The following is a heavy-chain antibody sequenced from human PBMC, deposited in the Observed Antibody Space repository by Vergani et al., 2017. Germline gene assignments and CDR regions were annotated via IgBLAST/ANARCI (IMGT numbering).Heavy chain of an antibody. CDR3: ARDLKSDFWSCYSGVWFDP. Sequence: QVQLQESGPGLVKPSETLSLTCTVSGGSISSYYWSWIRQPAGKGLEWIGRIYTSGSTNYNPSLKSRVTMSVDTSKNQFSLKLSSVTAADTAVYYCARDLKSDFWSCYSGVWFDPWGQGTLVTVSS. V-gene: IGHV4-4*07. D-gene: IGHD3-3*01. CDR2: IYTSGST. CDR1: GGSISSYY. J-gene: IGHJ5*02.